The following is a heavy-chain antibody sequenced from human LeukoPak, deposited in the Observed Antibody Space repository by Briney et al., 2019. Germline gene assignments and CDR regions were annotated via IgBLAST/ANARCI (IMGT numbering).Heavy chain of an antibody. Sequence: SETLSLTCTVSGGPISSSSYYWGWIRQPPGKGLEWIGSIYYSGSTCYNPSLNSRVTISVDTSKNQFSLKLSSVTAADTAVYYRAGTGYSSSSTPFDYWGQGTPVHVFS. CDR2: IYYSGST. CDR1: GGPISSSSYY. D-gene: IGHD6-6*01. CDR3: AGTGYSSSSTPFDY. V-gene: IGHV4-39*07. J-gene: IGHJ4*03.